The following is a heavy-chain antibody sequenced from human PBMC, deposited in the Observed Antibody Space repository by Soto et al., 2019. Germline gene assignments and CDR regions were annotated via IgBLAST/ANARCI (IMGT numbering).Heavy chain of an antibody. J-gene: IGHJ5*02. D-gene: IGHD2-15*01. V-gene: IGHV2-5*01. CDR3: AHRVSVVVVAATTGGFYP. CDR1: GFSLSTSGVG. CDR2: IYWNDDK. Sequence: SGPTLVNPTQTLTLTCTFSGFSLSTSGVGVGWIRQPPGKALEWLALIYWNDDKRYSPSLKSRLIITKDTSKNQVVLTMTNMEPVDTATYYCAHRVSVVVVAATTGGFYPWGQ.